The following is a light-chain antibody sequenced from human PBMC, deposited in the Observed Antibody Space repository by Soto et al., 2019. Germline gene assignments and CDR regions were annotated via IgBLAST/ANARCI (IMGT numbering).Light chain of an antibody. CDR2: DAS. J-gene: IGKJ1*01. V-gene: IGKV3-11*01. CDR1: QSVSSY. CDR3: QQRCNWPVT. Sequence: EIVLTQSPATLSLSPGERATLSCRASQSVSSYLAWYQQKPGQAPRLLIYDASNRATGIPARFSGSGSGTDFTLTISSLEPEDFAVYYCQQRCNWPVTFGQGNKVEIK.